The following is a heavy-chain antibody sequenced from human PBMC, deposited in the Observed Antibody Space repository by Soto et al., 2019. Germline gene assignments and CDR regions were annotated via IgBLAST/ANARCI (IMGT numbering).Heavy chain of an antibody. D-gene: IGHD6-19*01. CDR3: TTDRRTIAVAGISSYYYGMDV. Sequence: GGSLRLSCAASGFTFSNAWMNWVRQAPGKGLEWVGRIKSKTDGGTTDYAAPVKARFTISREDSKNTLYLQMNSLKTEDTAVYYCTTDRRTIAVAGISSYYYGMDVWGQGTTVTVSS. CDR1: GFTFSNAW. V-gene: IGHV3-15*07. J-gene: IGHJ6*02. CDR2: IKSKTDGGTT.